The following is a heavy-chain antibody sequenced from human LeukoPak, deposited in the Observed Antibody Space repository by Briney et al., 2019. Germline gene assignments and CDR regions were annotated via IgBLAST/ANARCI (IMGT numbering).Heavy chain of an antibody. D-gene: IGHD3-22*01. J-gene: IGHJ3*02. CDR2: IYYSGST. CDR1: GGSISSSSYY. Sequence: PSETLCLTCTVSGGSISSSSYYWGWIRQPPGKGLEWIGSIYYSGSTYYNPSLKSRVTISVDTSKNQFSLKLSSVTAADTAVYYCARRVYYDSSGYRDAFDIWGRGTMVTVSS. V-gene: IGHV4-39*01. CDR3: ARRVYYDSSGYRDAFDI.